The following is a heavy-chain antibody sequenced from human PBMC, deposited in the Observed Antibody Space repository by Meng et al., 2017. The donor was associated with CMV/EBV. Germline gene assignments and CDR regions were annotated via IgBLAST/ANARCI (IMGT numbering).Heavy chain of an antibody. V-gene: IGHV3-23*01. CDR2: ISGSGGNT. J-gene: IGHJ4*02. D-gene: IGHD2-8*01. CDR3: TSSSRRIVLMLYAGDDY. Sequence: GESLKISCAASGFTFSSYDMSWVRQAPGKGLEWVSAISGSGGNTNYADSVKGRFTISRDNSKNTLYLQMNSLRAEATAVYYCTSSSRRIVLMLYAGDDYWGQGTLVTVSS. CDR1: GFTFSSYD.